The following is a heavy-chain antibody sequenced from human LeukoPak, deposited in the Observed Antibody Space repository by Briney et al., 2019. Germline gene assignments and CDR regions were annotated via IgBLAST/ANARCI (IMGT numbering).Heavy chain of an antibody. CDR1: GGSISRGGSY. CDR3: ARYESGRHYFDY. CDR2: IYYSGST. V-gene: IGHV4-31*03. Sequence: SQTLSLTCTVSGGSISRGGSYWSWIGRHPGTGLEWIGYIYYSGSTYYTPSLKSRVTISVDTSKNQFSLKLSSVTAADTAVYYCARYESGRHYFDYWGQGTLVTVSS. J-gene: IGHJ4*02. D-gene: IGHD2-8*01.